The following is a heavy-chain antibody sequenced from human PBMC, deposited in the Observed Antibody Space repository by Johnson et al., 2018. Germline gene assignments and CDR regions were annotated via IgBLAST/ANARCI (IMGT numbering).Heavy chain of an antibody. CDR3: ARALWGPYYYYYYMDV. J-gene: IGHJ6*03. Sequence: VQLVQSGGGLVKPGGSLRLSCAASGFTFSSYSMNWVRQAPGKGLEWVSSISSSSSYIYYADSVKGRITISRNNAKNSLYLQMNSLRAEDTAVYYWARALWGPYYYYYYMDVWGKGTTVTVS. CDR2: ISSSSSYI. V-gene: IGHV3-21*01. D-gene: IGHD3-16*01. CDR1: GFTFSSYS.